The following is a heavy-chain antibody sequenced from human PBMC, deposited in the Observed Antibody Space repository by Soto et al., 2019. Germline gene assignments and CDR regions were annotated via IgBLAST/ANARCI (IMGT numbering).Heavy chain of an antibody. Sequence: SETLALTCTVSGGSISAYYWNWIRQPPGKGLASIGYIYYSGSANYSPSLKSRVTISVDTSKKEFSLKLSSVTAADAAGYYSPSDDREHTRSPAPDQWGQVSLVTGSS. V-gene: IGHV4-59*01. CDR2: IYYSGSA. CDR3: PSDDREHTRSPAPDQ. CDR1: GGSISAYY. D-gene: IGHD1-26*01. J-gene: IGHJ4*02.